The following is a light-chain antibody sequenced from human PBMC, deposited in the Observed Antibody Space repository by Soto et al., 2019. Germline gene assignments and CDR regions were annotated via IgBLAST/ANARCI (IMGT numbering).Light chain of an antibody. CDR1: QSISSW. CDR2: KAS. Sequence: IQLTQFPSTLSASVGDRVTLTCRASQSISSWLAWNQQKPGKAPNLLIYKASSLASGVPSRFSGSGFGTEFTLTISSLQPDDIATYYCHQYDSYSTFGGGTKVDIK. CDR3: HQYDSYST. V-gene: IGKV1-5*03. J-gene: IGKJ4*01.